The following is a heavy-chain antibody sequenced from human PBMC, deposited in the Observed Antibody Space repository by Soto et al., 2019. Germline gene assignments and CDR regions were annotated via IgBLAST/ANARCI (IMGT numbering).Heavy chain of an antibody. CDR3: ARVRYCSGGSCYPRFDP. Sequence: QVQLQESGPGLVKPSQTLSLTCTVSGGSISSGGYYWSWIRQHPGKGLECIGYIYYSWSTYYNPSLKSRVTISVDTSKNPFSLTLSSVTAADTAVYYCARVRYCSGGSCYPRFDPWGQGTLVTVSS. D-gene: IGHD2-15*01. V-gene: IGHV4-31*03. CDR1: GGSISSGGYY. CDR2: IYYSWST. J-gene: IGHJ5*02.